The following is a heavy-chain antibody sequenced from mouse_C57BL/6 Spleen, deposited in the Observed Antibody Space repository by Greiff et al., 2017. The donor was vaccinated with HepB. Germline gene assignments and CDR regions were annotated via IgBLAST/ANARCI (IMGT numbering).Heavy chain of an antibody. CDR3: ARRGYGSSGWYFDV. Sequence: EVKLVESGGGLVKPGGSLKLSCAASGFTFSDYGMHWVRQAPAKGLEWVAYISSGSSTIYYADTVQGRITISRDNAKNTLFLQMTSLRSEDTAMYYCARRGYGSSGWYFDVWGTGTTVTVSS. CDR1: GFTFSDYG. J-gene: IGHJ1*03. D-gene: IGHD1-1*01. V-gene: IGHV5-17*01. CDR2: ISSGSSTI.